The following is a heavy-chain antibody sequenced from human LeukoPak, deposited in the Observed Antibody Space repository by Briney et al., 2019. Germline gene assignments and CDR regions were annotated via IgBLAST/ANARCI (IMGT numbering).Heavy chain of an antibody. J-gene: IGHJ6*03. Sequence: SVKVSCKASGGTLSTYAISWVRQAPGQGLEWMGGIIPIFGTANYAQKFQGRVTITADKSTSTAYMELSSPRSEDTAVYYCARTQYYDFWSGYSPLYYYYMDVWGKGTTVTVSS. CDR3: ARTQYYDFWSGYSPLYYYYMDV. CDR1: GGTLSTYA. CDR2: IIPIFGTA. V-gene: IGHV1-69*06. D-gene: IGHD3-3*01.